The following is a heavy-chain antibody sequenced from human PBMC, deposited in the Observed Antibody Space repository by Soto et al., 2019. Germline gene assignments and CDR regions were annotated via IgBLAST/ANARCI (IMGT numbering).Heavy chain of an antibody. CDR2: ISPSGTT. V-gene: IGHV4-34*01. CDR1: SGSLSGYY. D-gene: IGHD6-6*01. CDR3: ARAPKVSGSAQTRPDF. J-gene: IGHJ4*02. Sequence: SETLSLTCSLYSGSLSGYYWSWIRQPPGKGLEWIGEISPSGTTNYSPSLKSRVSISVDTSKNQFSLNLTSLTAAGTAVYYCARAPKVSGSAQTRPDFWGQGSLVTGSS.